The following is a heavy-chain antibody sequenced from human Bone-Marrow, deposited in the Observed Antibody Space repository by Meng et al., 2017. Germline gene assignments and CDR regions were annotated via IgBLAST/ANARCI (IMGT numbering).Heavy chain of an antibody. CDR3: AREGTRGYSYYDAFDI. D-gene: IGHD5-18*01. CDR2: IYSGGST. J-gene: IGHJ3*02. CDR1: GFTVSSNY. V-gene: IGHV3-53*04. Sequence: GSLRLSCAASGFTVSSNYMSWVRQAPGKGLEWVSVIYSGGSTYYADSVKGRFTISRHNSKNTLYLQMNSLRAEDTAVYYCAREGTRGYSYYDAFDIWGQGTMVTVSS.